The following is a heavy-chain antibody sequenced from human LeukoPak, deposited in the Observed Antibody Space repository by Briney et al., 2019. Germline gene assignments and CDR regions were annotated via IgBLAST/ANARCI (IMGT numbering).Heavy chain of an antibody. Sequence: SQTLSLTCAISGDTVSSYSSAWNWIRQSPSRGLEWLGRTYYKSKWYNDYALSVKSRITINPDTSKNQFSLQLNSVTPEDTAVYYCAKGYRSSFDLWGRGTLITVSS. CDR2: TYYKSKWYN. V-gene: IGHV6-1*01. CDR3: AKGYRSSFDL. CDR1: GDTVSSYSSA. J-gene: IGHJ2*01. D-gene: IGHD2-2*01.